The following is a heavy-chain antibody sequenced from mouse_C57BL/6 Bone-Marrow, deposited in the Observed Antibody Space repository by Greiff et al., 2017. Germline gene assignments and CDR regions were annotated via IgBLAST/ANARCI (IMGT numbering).Heavy chain of an antibody. D-gene: IGHD2-3*01. Sequence: EVKLQESGPGLVKPSQSLSLTCSVTGYSITSGYYWNWIRQFPGNKLEWMGYISYDGSNNYNPSLKNRISITRDTSKNQFFLKLNSVTTEDTATYYCARAPDGYWGQGTTLTVSS. V-gene: IGHV3-6*01. CDR3: ARAPDGY. CDR1: GYSITSGYY. J-gene: IGHJ2*01. CDR2: ISYDGSN.